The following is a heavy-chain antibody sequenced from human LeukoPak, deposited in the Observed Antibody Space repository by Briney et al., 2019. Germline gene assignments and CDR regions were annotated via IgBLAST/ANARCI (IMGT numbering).Heavy chain of an antibody. CDR3: ARGSYSNYGNWFDP. Sequence: GSSVKVSCKASGGTFSSYAISWVRQAPGQGLEWMGGIIPIFGTANYAQKFQGRVTITADKSTSTAYMELSSLRSEDTAVYYCARGSYSNYGNWFDPWGQGTLATVSS. D-gene: IGHD4-11*01. J-gene: IGHJ5*02. CDR1: GGTFSSYA. CDR2: IIPIFGTA. V-gene: IGHV1-69*06.